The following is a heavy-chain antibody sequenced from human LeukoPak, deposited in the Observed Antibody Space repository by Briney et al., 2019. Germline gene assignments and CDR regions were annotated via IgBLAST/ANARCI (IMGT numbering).Heavy chain of an antibody. Sequence: SVKVSCKASGSTFSSYAISWVRQAPGQGLEWMGGIITIFGTANYAQKFQGRVTITAYESTSTAYMELSSLRSEDTAVYYCARDDGRSSSWYYFDYWGQGTLVTVSS. CDR1: GSTFSSYA. V-gene: IGHV1-69*13. J-gene: IGHJ4*02. CDR2: IITIFGTA. CDR3: ARDDGRSSSWYYFDY. D-gene: IGHD6-13*01.